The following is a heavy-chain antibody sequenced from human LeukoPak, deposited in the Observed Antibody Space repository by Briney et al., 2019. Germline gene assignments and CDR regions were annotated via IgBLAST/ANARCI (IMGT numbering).Heavy chain of an antibody. V-gene: IGHV3-23*01. CDR2: ISGSGGST. Sequence: GGSLRLSCAASGFTFSSYAMRWVRQAPGKGLEWVSAISGSGGSTYYADSVKGRFTISRDNSKNTLYLQMNSLRADDTAVYYCAKSDHGFWYFDLWGRGTLVTVSS. D-gene: IGHD1-14*01. J-gene: IGHJ2*01. CDR3: AKSDHGFWYFDL. CDR1: GFTFSSYA.